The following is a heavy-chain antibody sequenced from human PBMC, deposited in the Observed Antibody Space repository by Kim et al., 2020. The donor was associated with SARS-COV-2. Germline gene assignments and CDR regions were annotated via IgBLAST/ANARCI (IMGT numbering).Heavy chain of an antibody. Sequence: AASVKGRFTISRNDSKNSVYLQMNSLDTDDTAIYYCARGMSGADPEVGYWGRGTLVTVSS. V-gene: IGHV3-72*01. CDR3: ARGMSGADPEVGY. D-gene: IGHD3-16*01. J-gene: IGHJ4*02.